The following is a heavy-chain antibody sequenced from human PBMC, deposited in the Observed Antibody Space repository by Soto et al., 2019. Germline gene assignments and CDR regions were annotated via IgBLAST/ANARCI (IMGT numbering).Heavy chain of an antibody. CDR3: ARGSGWYTTPPDY. D-gene: IGHD2-8*01. CDR2: IIPIFGTA. Sequence: SVKISCKASGGTFSSYAISLVRHAPGQGLEWMGGIIPIFGTANYAQKFQGRVTITADKSTSTAYMELSSLRSEDTAVYYCARGSGWYTTPPDYWGQGTLVTVSS. J-gene: IGHJ4*02. V-gene: IGHV1-69*06. CDR1: GGTFSSYA.